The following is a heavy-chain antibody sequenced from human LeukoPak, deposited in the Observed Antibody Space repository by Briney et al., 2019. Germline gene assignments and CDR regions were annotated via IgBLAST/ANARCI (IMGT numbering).Heavy chain of an antibody. V-gene: IGHV3-23*01. D-gene: IGHD2-2*01. Sequence: PGGSLRLSGAASGFTFSSYAMSWVRQAPGKGLEWVSAISGSGGSTYYADSVKGRFTISRDNSKNTLYLQMNSLRAEDTAVYYCAKDRGIVVVPAASDYWGQGTLVTVSS. J-gene: IGHJ4*02. CDR1: GFTFSSYA. CDR2: ISGSGGST. CDR3: AKDRGIVVVPAASDY.